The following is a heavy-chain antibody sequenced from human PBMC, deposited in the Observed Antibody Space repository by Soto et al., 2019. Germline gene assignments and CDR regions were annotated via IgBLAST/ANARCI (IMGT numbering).Heavy chain of an antibody. CDR1: GFTFSSYG. CDR2: ISGSGGST. CDR3: AKGGKGIAAYGMDV. J-gene: IGHJ6*02. V-gene: IGHV3-23*01. D-gene: IGHD6-13*01. Sequence: EVQLLESGGGLVQPGGSLRLSCAASGFTFSSYGMSWVRQAPGKGLEWVSAISGSGGSTYYADSVKGRFSISRDNCKNSVYLQRNGLRADDSAVYFCAKGGKGIAAYGMDVWGQGTTVTVSS.